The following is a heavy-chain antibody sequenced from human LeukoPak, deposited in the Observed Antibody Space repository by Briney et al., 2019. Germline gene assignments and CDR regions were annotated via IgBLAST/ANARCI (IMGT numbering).Heavy chain of an antibody. Sequence: GGPLRLSCAASGFTFSNYEMNWVRQAPGKGLEWVSYISSSGSTIYYADSVKGRFTISRDNAKNSLYLQMNSLRAEDTAVYYCASSGYVYGIDYWGQGTLVTVSS. CDR1: GFTFSNYE. CDR2: ISSSGSTI. J-gene: IGHJ4*02. D-gene: IGHD3-22*01. CDR3: ASSGYVYGIDY. V-gene: IGHV3-48*03.